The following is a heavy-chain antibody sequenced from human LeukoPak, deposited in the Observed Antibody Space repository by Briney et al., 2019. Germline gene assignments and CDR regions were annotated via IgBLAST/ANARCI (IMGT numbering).Heavy chain of an antibody. Sequence: PGGSLRLSCAASGFPFSDHEMNWVRQAPGKGLEWVSCISSSGSDIYYADSVKGRFTVSRDNAKNSLYLQMNSLRAEDTAVYYCARGAYCGGDCHFFDYWGQGTLVTVSS. V-gene: IGHV3-21*01. CDR2: ISSSGSDI. D-gene: IGHD2-21*02. CDR3: ARGAYCGGDCHFFDY. J-gene: IGHJ4*02. CDR1: GFPFSDHE.